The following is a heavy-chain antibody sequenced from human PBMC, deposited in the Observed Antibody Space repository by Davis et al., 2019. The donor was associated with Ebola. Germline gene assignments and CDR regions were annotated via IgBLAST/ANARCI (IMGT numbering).Heavy chain of an antibody. CDR1: GGSISSYY. Sequence: MPSETLSLTCTVSGGSISSYYWSWIRQPPGKGLEWIGYIYYSGSTNYNPSLKSRVTISVDTSKNQFSLKLSSVTAADTAVYYCARDSGSGYGGDYYYYYGMDVWGQGTTVTVSS. V-gene: IGHV4-59*01. CDR3: ARDSGSGYGGDYYYYYGMDV. CDR2: IYYSGST. D-gene: IGHD5-12*01. J-gene: IGHJ6*02.